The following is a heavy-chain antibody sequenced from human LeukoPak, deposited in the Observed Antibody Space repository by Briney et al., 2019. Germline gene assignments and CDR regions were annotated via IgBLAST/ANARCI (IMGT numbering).Heavy chain of an antibody. D-gene: IGHD6-13*01. J-gene: IGHJ4*02. V-gene: IGHV4-59*08. CDR3: ARGLRISGYSSSWYLGVTPSYDFDY. Sequence: SETLSLTCTVSGGSISSYYWSWIRQPPGKGLGWIGYIFYSGSTNYNASLKSRVTISVDTSKIQFSLKLSSVTAADTAVYYCARGLRISGYSSSWYLGVTPSYDFDYWGQGTLVTVSS. CDR1: GGSISSYY. CDR2: IFYSGST.